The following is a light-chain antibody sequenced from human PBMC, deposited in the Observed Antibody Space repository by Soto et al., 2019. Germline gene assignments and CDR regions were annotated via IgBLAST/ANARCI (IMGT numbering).Light chain of an antibody. Sequence: EIVMTQSPATLSVSPGERATLSCRASQSVSSNLAWYQQKPGQAPRLLIYGASTRATGISARFSGGGSGTEFTLTISSLQSEDFALYFCQQYEKWPPFTFGGGTKVDIK. J-gene: IGKJ4*01. CDR1: QSVSSN. V-gene: IGKV3-15*01. CDR2: GAS. CDR3: QQYEKWPPFT.